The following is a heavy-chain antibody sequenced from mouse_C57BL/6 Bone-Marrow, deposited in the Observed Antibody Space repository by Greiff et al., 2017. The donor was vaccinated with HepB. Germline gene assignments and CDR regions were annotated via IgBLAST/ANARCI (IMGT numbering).Heavy chain of an antibody. D-gene: IGHD2-14*01. CDR1: GFNIKNTY. CDR3: ARRYDGPEPWFAY. V-gene: IGHV14-3*01. J-gene: IGHJ3*01. CDR2: IDPANGNT. Sequence: EVQLQQSVAELVRPGASVKLSCTASGFNIKNTYMHWVKQRPEQGLEWIGRIDPANGNTKYAPKFQGKATITTDTSSNTAYLQLSSLTSEDTAIYYCARRYDGPEPWFAYWGQGTLVTVSA.